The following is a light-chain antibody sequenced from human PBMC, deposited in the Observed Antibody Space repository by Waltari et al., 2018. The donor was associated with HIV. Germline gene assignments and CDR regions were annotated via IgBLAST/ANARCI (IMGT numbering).Light chain of an antibody. V-gene: IGLV7-46*01. CDR1: PGVYSSGHL. J-gene: IGLJ3*02. CDR3: LLSYSGGRPV. Sequence: QAVVTQEPSLTVSPGGTATRTCCSSPGVYSSGHLPNPSQQKPGQAPRTLIVDTANKHSWTPARFSGSLLGGKAALTLSGAQPEDEAEYYCLLSYSGGRPVFGGGTMLTVL. CDR2: DTA.